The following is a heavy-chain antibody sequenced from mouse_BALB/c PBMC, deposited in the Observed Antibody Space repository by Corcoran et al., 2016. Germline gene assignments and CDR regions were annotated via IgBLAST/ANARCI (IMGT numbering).Heavy chain of an antibody. V-gene: IGHV1-26*01. CDR1: GYSFTSYY. D-gene: IGHD1-1*01. CDR3: ARSLITTVPHCDY. Sequence: EVQLQQSGPELVKPGASVKISCKASGYSFTSYYMHWVKQSHVKSLEWIGRINPYNGATSYNQNFKDKASLTVDKSSSTAYMELHSLTSEDSAVYYCARSLITTVPHCDYWGQGTTLTVSS. J-gene: IGHJ2*01. CDR2: INPYNGAT.